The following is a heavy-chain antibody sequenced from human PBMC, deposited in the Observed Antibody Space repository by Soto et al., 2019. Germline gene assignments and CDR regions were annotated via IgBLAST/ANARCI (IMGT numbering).Heavy chain of an antibody. CDR1: GGSFSGYY. CDR2: INHSGST. J-gene: IGHJ6*04. Sequence: SETLSLTCAVYGGSFSGYYWSWIRQPPGKGLEWIGEINHSGSTNYNPSLKSRVTISVDTSKNQFSLKLSSVTAADTAVYYCARAPLNYVMDVWGKGTTVTGSS. CDR3: ARAPLNYVMDV. V-gene: IGHV4-34*01.